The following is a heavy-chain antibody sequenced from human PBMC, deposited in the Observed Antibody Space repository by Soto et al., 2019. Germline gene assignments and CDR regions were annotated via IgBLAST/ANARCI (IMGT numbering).Heavy chain of an antibody. CDR3: ARGNRGGYSFDY. CDR2: LNGDGSST. Sequence: EVQLLESGGGLVKPGGSLRLSCAASGFTFSSYWIHWVRQAPGKGLVWVSRLNGDGSSTNYADSVKGRFSISRDNAKNTVYLQMYSLRAEDTAVYYCARGNRGGYSFDYWGQCALVTVSS. V-gene: IGHV3-74*01. J-gene: IGHJ4*02. CDR1: GFTFSSYW. D-gene: IGHD2-15*01.